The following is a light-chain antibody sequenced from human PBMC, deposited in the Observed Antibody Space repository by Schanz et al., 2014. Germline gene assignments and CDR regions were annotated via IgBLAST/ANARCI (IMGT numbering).Light chain of an antibody. CDR3: GTWDSSLSAGWV. CDR1: SSNIGNNY. Sequence: QSVLTQPPSVSAAPGQKVTISCSGSSSNIGNNYVSWYQQLPGTAPKLLIYDNNKRSSGIPDRFSGSKSGTSATLGITGLQTGDEADYYCGTWDSSLSAGWVFGGGTKVTVL. V-gene: IGLV1-51*01. CDR2: DNN. J-gene: IGLJ3*02.